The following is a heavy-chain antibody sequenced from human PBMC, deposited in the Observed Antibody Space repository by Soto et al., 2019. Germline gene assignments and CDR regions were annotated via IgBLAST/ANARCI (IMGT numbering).Heavy chain of an antibody. Sequence: SQTLSLTCVISGDSVSSNGACWNWIRQSPSRGLQWLGRIYYRSRWFHDYAASVESRMAINPDTSRNQFSLQLNYVTPEDTAVYYCARVHCSAGTCLDGLDFWGQGTTVTVSS. CDR3: ARVHCSAGTCLDGLDF. CDR1: GDSVSSNGAC. V-gene: IGHV6-1*01. J-gene: IGHJ6*02. CDR2: IYYRSRWFH. D-gene: IGHD2-15*01.